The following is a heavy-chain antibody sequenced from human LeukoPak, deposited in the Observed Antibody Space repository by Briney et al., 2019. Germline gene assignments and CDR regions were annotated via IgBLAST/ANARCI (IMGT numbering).Heavy chain of an antibody. CDR3: ARPLGELTLDY. V-gene: IGHV1-2*02. CDR2: INSNTGVT. D-gene: IGHD3-10*01. J-gene: IGHJ4*02. CDR1: GYTFTGYF. Sequence: ASVKVSCMASGYTFTGYFMHWVRQAPGQGLEWMGWINSNTGVTNYAQNFRGRVTMTRDTSINTAYMELRSLRSDDTAVYYCARPLGELTLDYWGQGTLVTVSS.